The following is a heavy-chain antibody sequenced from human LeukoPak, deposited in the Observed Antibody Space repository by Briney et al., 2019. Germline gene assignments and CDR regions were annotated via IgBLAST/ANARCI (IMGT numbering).Heavy chain of an antibody. CDR1: GFTFSSYS. CDR2: ISSSSSYI. D-gene: IGHD3-22*01. J-gene: IGHJ4*02. Sequence: PGGSLRLSCAASGFTFSSYSMNWVRQAPGKGLEWVSSISSSSSYIYCTDSVKGRFTISRDNAKNSLYLQMNSLRAEDTAVYYCARDSDYYDSSGYDTFDYWGQGTLVTVSS. V-gene: IGHV3-21*01. CDR3: ARDSDYYDSSGYDTFDY.